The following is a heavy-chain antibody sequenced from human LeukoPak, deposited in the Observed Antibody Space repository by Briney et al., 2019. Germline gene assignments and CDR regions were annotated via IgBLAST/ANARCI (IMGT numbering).Heavy chain of an antibody. CDR2: ITTYNGEK. Sequence: ASVKVSCKASGYTLSEYGISWLRQAPGQGLEWVGWITTYNGEKIYSQKFQGRVTMTTDTSSGTAYMELRNLRSDDTAIYYCARDCSNGVCYRRDYWGQGTLVIVSS. D-gene: IGHD2-8*01. CDR1: GYTLSEYG. J-gene: IGHJ4*02. V-gene: IGHV1-18*01. CDR3: ARDCSNGVCYRRDY.